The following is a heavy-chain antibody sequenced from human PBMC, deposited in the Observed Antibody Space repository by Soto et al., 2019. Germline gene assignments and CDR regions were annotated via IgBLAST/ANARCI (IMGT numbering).Heavy chain of an antibody. CDR3: ARWISGSYSDWFDP. V-gene: IGHV1-18*04. J-gene: IGHJ5*02. CDR2: ISGDNDKT. Sequence: QVPLVQSGAEVKKPGASVKVSCQASGYTFIRYGISWVRQAPGQGLEWMGWISGDNDKTNYAQKIQGRVTMTTDTATSTDYMELRSLRSDDTAVYYCARWISGSYSDWFDPWGQGTLVTVSA. CDR1: GYTFIRYG. D-gene: IGHD1-26*01.